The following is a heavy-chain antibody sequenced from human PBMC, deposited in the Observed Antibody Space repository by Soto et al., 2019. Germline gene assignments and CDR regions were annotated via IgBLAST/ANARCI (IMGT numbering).Heavy chain of an antibody. Sequence: SETLSLTCSVSGDSINSDNYYWGWIRQPPGKGLEWIGSIYYRGNTYYNTSLKTRVTISLDKSKSQFSMKLISVTAADSSVFFCARLEGLATTSYYFDYWGQGTLVTVSS. J-gene: IGHJ4*02. CDR2: IYYRGNT. V-gene: IGHV4-39*01. D-gene: IGHD3-9*01. CDR1: GDSINSDNYY. CDR3: ARLEGLATTSYYFDY.